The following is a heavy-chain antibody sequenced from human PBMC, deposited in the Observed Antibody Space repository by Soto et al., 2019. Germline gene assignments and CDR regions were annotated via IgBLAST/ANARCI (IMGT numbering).Heavy chain of an antibody. CDR3: ARVGLRCSSTSCYTDYGMDV. V-gene: IGHV1-2*02. CDR2: INPNSGGT. CDR1: GYTFTGYY. J-gene: IGHJ6*02. D-gene: IGHD2-2*02. Sequence: VASVKVSCKASGYTFTGYYMHWVRQAPGQGLEWMGWINPNSGGTNYAQRFQGRVTMTRDTSISTAYMELSRLRSDDTAVYYCARVGLRCSSTSCYTDYGMDVWGQGTTVTVSS.